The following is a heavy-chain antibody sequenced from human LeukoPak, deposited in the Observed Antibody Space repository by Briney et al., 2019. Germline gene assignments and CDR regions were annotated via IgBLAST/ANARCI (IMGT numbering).Heavy chain of an antibody. J-gene: IGHJ3*02. Sequence: SETLSLTCTVSGGSISSYYWSWIRQPAGKGLEWIGYIYYSGSTNYNPSLKSRVTISVDTSKNQFSLKLSSVTAADTAVYYCARYTPKPPNYGFDIWGQGTMVTVSS. CDR1: GGSISSYY. V-gene: IGHV4-59*01. CDR2: IYYSGST. CDR3: ARYTPKPPNYGFDI. D-gene: IGHD5-24*01.